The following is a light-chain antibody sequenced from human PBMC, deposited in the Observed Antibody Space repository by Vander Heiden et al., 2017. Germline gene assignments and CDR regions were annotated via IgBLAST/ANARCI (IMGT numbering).Light chain of an antibody. J-gene: IGLJ2*01. Sequence: SSELTQKPSVSVALGQTVRITCQGDSLRNYYASWYQQKPGQAPLLVIYGNNNRPSGIPDRFSGSSSGDTTSLTITGAQARDEADYYCNARDTSGDHVVFGGGTKLTVL. V-gene: IGLV3-19*01. CDR3: NARDTSGDHVV. CDR2: GNN. CDR1: SLRNYY.